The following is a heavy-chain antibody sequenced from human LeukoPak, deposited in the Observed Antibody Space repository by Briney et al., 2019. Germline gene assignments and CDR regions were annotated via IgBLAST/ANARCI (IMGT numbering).Heavy chain of an antibody. Sequence: SGGSLRLSCAASRFTFRSYAMSWVRQAPGKGLEWVSAISGSGGSTYYADSVKGRFTISRDNSKNTLYLQMNSLRAEDTAVYYCASHHYYDSSGLDDYFDYWGQGTLVTVSS. CDR2: ISGSGGST. V-gene: IGHV3-23*01. CDR1: RFTFRSYA. D-gene: IGHD3-22*01. CDR3: ASHHYYDSSGLDDYFDY. J-gene: IGHJ4*02.